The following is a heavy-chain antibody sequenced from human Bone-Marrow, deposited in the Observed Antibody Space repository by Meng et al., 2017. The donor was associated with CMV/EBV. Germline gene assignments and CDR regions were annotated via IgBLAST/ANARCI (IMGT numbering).Heavy chain of an antibody. V-gene: IGHV1-69*10. CDR1: GGTFSSYA. D-gene: IGHD4-11*01. CDR3: ARDRPLPPTACDAFDI. Sequence: SVKVSCKASGGTFSSYAISWVRQAPGQGLEWMGGIIPILGIANYAQKFQGRVTITADKSTSTAYMELSSLRSEDTAVYYCARDRPLPPTACDAFDIWGQGTMVTVSS. J-gene: IGHJ3*02. CDR2: IIPILGIA.